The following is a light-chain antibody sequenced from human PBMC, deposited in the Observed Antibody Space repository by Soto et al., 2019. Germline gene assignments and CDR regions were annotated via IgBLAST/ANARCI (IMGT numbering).Light chain of an antibody. V-gene: IGLV2-14*01. CDR2: EVT. J-gene: IGLJ3*02. Sequence: QSALTQPASVSGSPGQSISISCTGTSSDVGGYNYVSWYQQHPGRAPKLIIYEVTNRPSGVSHRFSGSKNANTASLTISGLQAEDEADYYCGSYTSDSTGVFGGGTQLTVL. CDR3: GSYTSDSTGV. CDR1: SSDVGGYNY.